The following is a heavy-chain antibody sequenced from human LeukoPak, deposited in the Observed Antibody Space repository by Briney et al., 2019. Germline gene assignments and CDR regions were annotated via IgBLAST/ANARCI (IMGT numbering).Heavy chain of an antibody. V-gene: IGHV3-20*04. CDR2: INWNGGST. CDR1: GFTFDDYG. CDR3: ARGVGGSYYVISFDY. D-gene: IGHD1-26*01. J-gene: IGHJ4*02. Sequence: AGGSLTLSCAASGFTFDDYGMSWVRQAPGKGLEWVSGINWNGGSTGYADSGKGRFTISRDNAKNSLYLQMNSLRAEDTALYYCARGVGGSYYVISFDYWGQGTLVTVSS.